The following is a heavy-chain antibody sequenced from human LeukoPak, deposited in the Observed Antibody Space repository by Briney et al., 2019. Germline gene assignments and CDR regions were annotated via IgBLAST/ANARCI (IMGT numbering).Heavy chain of an antibody. Sequence: GGSLRLSCAASGFSFSSYAMGWVRQAPGKGLEWVSTISGSGGSTYYADSVKGRFTISRDNSKNTLYLQMNSLRAEDTAVYYCAKSPLAASSGDYWGQGTLVTASS. V-gene: IGHV3-23*01. CDR3: AKSPLAASSGDY. CDR2: ISGSGGST. D-gene: IGHD6-13*01. J-gene: IGHJ4*02. CDR1: GFSFSSYA.